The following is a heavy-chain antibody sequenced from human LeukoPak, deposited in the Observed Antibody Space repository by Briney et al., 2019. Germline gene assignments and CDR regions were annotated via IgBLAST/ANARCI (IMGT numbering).Heavy chain of an antibody. Sequence: SVKVSCKASGGTFSSYAISWVRQAPGQGLEWMGGIIPIFGTANYAQKFQGRVTITADESTSTAYMELSSLRSEDTAVYYCARDKSLGRLAAAGSIRWFDPWGQGTLVTVSS. CDR2: IIPIFGTA. CDR1: GGTFSSYA. V-gene: IGHV1-69*13. D-gene: IGHD6-13*01. J-gene: IGHJ5*02. CDR3: ARDKSLGRLAAAGSIRWFDP.